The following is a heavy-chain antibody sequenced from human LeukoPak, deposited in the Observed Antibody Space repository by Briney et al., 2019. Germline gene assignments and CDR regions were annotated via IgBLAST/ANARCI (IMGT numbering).Heavy chain of an antibody. J-gene: IGHJ5*02. CDR1: GGSISSYY. CDR3: ARSSLLWFGELSWYNWFDP. V-gene: IGHV4-59*12. CDR2: IYYSGST. Sequence: PSETLSLTCTVSGGSISSYYWSWIRQPPGKGLEWIGYIYYSGSTNYNPSLKSRATISVDTYKNQFSLKLSSVTAADTAVYYCARSSLLWFGELSWYNWFDPWGQGTLVTVSS. D-gene: IGHD3-10*01.